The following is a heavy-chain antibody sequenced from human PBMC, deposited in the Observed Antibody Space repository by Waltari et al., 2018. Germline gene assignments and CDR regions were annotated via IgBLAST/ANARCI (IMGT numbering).Heavy chain of an antibody. D-gene: IGHD3-10*01. CDR3: ASLITMVRGVDPWDV. Sequence: WGAGLLKPSETLSLTCAVYGGSFSGYYWSWIRQPPGKGLEWIGEINHSGSTNYNPSLKSRVTMSVDTSKNQFSLKLSSVTAADTAVYCCASLITMVRGVDPWDVWGKGTTVTVSS. CDR1: GGSFSGYY. V-gene: IGHV4-34*01. CDR2: INHSGST. J-gene: IGHJ6*04.